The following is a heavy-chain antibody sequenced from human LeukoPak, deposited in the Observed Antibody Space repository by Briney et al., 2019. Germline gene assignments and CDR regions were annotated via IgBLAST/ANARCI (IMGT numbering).Heavy chain of an antibody. CDR1: GFTFSSYA. Sequence: GGSLRLSCAASGFTFSSYAMHWVRQAPGKGLEWVAVISYDGSNKYYADSVKGRFTISRDNSKNTLYLQMNSLRAEDTAVYYCARDGIIVGATLYYFDYWGQGTLVTVSS. CDR2: ISYDGSNK. V-gene: IGHV3-30-3*01. CDR3: ARDGIIVGATLYYFDY. J-gene: IGHJ4*02. D-gene: IGHD1-26*01.